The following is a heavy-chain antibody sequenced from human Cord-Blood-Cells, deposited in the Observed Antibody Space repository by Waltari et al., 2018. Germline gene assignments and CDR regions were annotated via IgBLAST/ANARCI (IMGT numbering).Heavy chain of an antibody. CDR3: ASGWYSSSWYDAEYFQH. CDR2: IYYSGST. Sequence: QLQLQESGPGLVKPSETLSLTCTVPGGSISSSSYYWGWNRQPPGKGLEWIGSIYYSGSTYYNPSLKSRVTISVDTSKNQFSLKLSSVTAADTAVYYCASGWYSSSWYDAEYFQHWGQGTLVTVSS. J-gene: IGHJ1*01. V-gene: IGHV4-39*01. CDR1: GGSISSSSYY. D-gene: IGHD6-13*01.